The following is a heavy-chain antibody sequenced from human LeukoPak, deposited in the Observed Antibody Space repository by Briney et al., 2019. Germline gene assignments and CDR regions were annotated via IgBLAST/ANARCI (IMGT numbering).Heavy chain of an antibody. V-gene: IGHV3-72*01. CDR2: TRNKANNYAT. D-gene: IGHD4-23*01. Sequence: GGSLRLSCAVSGYTFSDHYIDWVRQAPGEGLEWVGHTRNKANNYATEYAASVKGRFTISRDDSRNSVYLQMNSLKTEDTAVYYCTRWRSGTSDWGQGTLVIVSS. J-gene: IGHJ4*02. CDR1: GYTFSDHY. CDR3: TRWRSGTSD.